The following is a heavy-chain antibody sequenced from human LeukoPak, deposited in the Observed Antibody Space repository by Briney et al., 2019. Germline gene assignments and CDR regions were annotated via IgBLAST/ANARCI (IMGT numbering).Heavy chain of an antibody. V-gene: IGHV4-4*07. J-gene: IGHJ6*03. Sequence: TSETLSLTCTVSGGSISSYYWSWIRQPAGKGLEWIGRIYTSGSTNYNPSLKSRVTMSVDTSKNQFSLKLSSVTAADTAVYYCARHGDYYDSSGYYRTYYYYYYMDVWGKGTTVTISS. CDR3: ARHGDYYDSSGYYRTYYYYYYMDV. CDR2: IYTSGST. CDR1: GGSISSYY. D-gene: IGHD3-22*01.